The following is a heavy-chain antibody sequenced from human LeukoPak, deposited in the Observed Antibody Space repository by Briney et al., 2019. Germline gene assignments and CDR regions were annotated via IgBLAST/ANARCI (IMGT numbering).Heavy chain of an antibody. CDR2: LSSGRSP. CDR1: GFAISTYA. D-gene: IGHD2-8*02. V-gene: IGHV3-69-1*01. Sequence: GSLRLSCAASGFAISTYAMAWVRQAPGKGLEWISSLSSGRSPSYSDSLEGRRTMSSDNARNTLYLQMDNLRGEDTAMYYCARQLGYCAAGTCYFDSWGHGTQVTVSS. J-gene: IGHJ4*01. CDR3: ARQLGYCAAGTCYFDS.